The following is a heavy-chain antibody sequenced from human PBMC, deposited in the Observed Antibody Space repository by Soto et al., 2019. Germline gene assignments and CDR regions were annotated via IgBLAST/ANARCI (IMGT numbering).Heavy chain of an antibody. CDR1: GGTFSSYS. V-gene: IGHV1-69*13. Sequence: SVKVSCKASGGTFSSYSITWVRQAPGQGLEWMGGIIPIFGTANYAQKFQGRVTITADESTSTAYMELSSLRSEDTALYYCARDHSTSSYSWFDPWGQGTLVTVSS. J-gene: IGHJ5*02. CDR2: IIPIFGTA. D-gene: IGHD6-6*01. CDR3: ARDHSTSSYSWFDP.